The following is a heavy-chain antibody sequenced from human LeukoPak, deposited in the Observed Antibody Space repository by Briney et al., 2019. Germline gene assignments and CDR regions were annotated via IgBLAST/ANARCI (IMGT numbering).Heavy chain of an antibody. D-gene: IGHD1-26*01. Sequence: GGSLRLSCAASEFTFSSSWMTWVRQAPGKGLEWVANIKQDGSAKYYVDSVKGRFTISRDNAKNSLYLQMNSLRAEDTAVYYCARDSPSGSYGYWGQGTLVTVSS. J-gene: IGHJ4*02. CDR2: IKQDGSAK. V-gene: IGHV3-7*05. CDR1: EFTFSSSW. CDR3: ARDSPSGSYGY.